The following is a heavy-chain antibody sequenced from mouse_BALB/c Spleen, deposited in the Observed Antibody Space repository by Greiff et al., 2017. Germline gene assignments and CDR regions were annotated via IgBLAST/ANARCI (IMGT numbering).Heavy chain of an antibody. V-gene: IGHV5-17*02. D-gene: IGHD1-2*01. CDR2: ISSGSSTI. CDR1: GFTFSSFG. Sequence: EVQVVESGGGLVQPGGSRKLSCAASGFTFSSFGMHWVRQAPEKGLEWVAYISSGSSTIYYADTVKGRFTISRDNPKNTLFLQMTSLRSEDTAMYYCARDTDYGYLYYFDYWGQGTTLTVSS. J-gene: IGHJ2*01. CDR3: ARDTDYGYLYYFDY.